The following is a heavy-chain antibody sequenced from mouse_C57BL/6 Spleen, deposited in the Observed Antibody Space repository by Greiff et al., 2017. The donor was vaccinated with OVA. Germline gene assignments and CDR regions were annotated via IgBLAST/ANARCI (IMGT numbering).Heavy chain of an antibody. CDR3: ASTGTRWYFDV. Sequence: QVHVKQPGAELVRPGSSVKLSCKASGYTFTSYWMDWVKQRPGQGLEWIGNIYPSDSETHYNQKFKDKATLTVDKSSSTAYMQLSSLTSEDSAVYYCASTGTRWYFDVWGTGTTVTVSS. V-gene: IGHV1-61*01. J-gene: IGHJ1*03. CDR2: IYPSDSET. CDR1: GYTFTSYW. D-gene: IGHD4-1*02.